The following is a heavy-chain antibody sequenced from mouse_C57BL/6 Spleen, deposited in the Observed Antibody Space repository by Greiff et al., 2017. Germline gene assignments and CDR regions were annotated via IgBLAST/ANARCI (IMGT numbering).Heavy chain of an antibody. CDR1: GFTFSDYG. CDR3: AEHYYGSRGSGYFDV. D-gene: IGHD1-1*01. CDR2: ISSGSSTI. J-gene: IGHJ1*03. Sequence: VHVKQSGGGLVKPGGSLKLSCAASGFTFSDYGMHWVRQAPEKGLVWVAYISSGSSTIYYADTVNGRFTISRANAKNTLFLQMTSLRSEDTAMYYCAEHYYGSRGSGYFDVWGTGTTVIVSS. V-gene: IGHV5-17*01.